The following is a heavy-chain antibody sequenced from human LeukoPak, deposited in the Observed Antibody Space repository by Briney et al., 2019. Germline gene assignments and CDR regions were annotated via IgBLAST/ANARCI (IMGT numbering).Heavy chain of an antibody. D-gene: IGHD4-17*01. CDR1: GDSFSSHY. Sequence: SETLSLTCAVSGDSFSSHYWTWIRQSPGRGREWIGYISHIGRTNYNPSLKSRVTISIDTSKNQFSLKLRSVTAADTAVYYCARDLVTVTKGFDIWGQGTMVSVSS. J-gene: IGHJ3*02. V-gene: IGHV4-59*11. CDR2: ISHIGRT. CDR3: ARDLVTVTKGFDI.